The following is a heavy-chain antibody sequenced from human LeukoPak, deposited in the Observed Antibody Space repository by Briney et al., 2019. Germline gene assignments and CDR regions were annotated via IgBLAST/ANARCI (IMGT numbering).Heavy chain of an antibody. D-gene: IGHD3-16*02. Sequence: SETLSLTCAVYGGSFSGYYWSWIRQPPGKGLEWIGEINHSGSTNYNPSLKSRVTISVDTSKNQFSLKLSSVTAADRAVYYCAXXXXXXXXXGXYRPEKKNFDYWGQGTLVTVSS. CDR2: INHSGST. CDR3: AXXXXXXXXXGXYRPEKKNFDY. V-gene: IGHV4-34*01. J-gene: IGHJ4*02. CDR1: GGSFSGYY.